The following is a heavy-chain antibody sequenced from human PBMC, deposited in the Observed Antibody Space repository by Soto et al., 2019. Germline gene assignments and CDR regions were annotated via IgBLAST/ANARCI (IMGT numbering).Heavy chain of an antibody. V-gene: IGHV1-46*01. Sequence: ASVKVSCKASGYIFTSYYMYWVRQAPGQGLEWMGIINPSGGSTSYAQKFQGRVTMTRDTSTRTVYMELSSLRSEDTAVYYCARGQYYYHSSRYYPYYFDYWGQGTLVTVSS. J-gene: IGHJ4*02. CDR1: GYIFTSYY. D-gene: IGHD3-22*01. CDR2: INPSGGST. CDR3: ARGQYYYHSSRYYPYYFDY.